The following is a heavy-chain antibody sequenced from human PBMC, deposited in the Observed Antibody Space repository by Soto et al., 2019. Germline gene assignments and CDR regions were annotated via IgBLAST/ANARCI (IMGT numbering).Heavy chain of an antibody. CDR1: GFTFSTYW. CDR2: IKQDGREK. V-gene: IGHV3-7*01. J-gene: IGHJ6*02. Sequence: GSLRLSCAASGFTFSTYWMNWVRQAPGKGLEWVANIKQDGREKYYVDSVKGRFAISRDNAKDSLFLQMNNLRAEDTAVYYCVRDWSTFWGMDVWGQGTTVTVSS. CDR3: VRDWSTFWGMDV.